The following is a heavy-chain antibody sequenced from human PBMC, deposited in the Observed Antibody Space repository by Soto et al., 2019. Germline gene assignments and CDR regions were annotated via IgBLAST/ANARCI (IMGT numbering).Heavy chain of an antibody. CDR1: GFTFSTYS. CDR2: ITATGGNT. Sequence: GSRRLSCAASGFTFSTYSMTWVRQAPGKGLEWVAHITATGGNTYYADSVRGRFTISRDTSGNTLYLQMNSLRAEDTALYYCAKCMQAYWNYDAHHIWGQGTMVTVSS. J-gene: IGHJ3*02. CDR3: AKCMQAYWNYDAHHI. D-gene: IGHD1-7*01. V-gene: IGHV3-23*01.